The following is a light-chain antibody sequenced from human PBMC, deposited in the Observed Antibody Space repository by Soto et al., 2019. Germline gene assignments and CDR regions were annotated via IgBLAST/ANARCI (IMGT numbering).Light chain of an antibody. V-gene: IGLV2-23*02. CDR1: SSDFGNYNL. CDR2: EVN. Sequence: QSALTQPASVTGTPGQSITISCTGTSSDFGNYNLVSWYQQHPGKVPKLILFEVNKRPSGVSGRFSGSNTGKTAYLTIPGLQAEDEANYYCCSFTSSNTHGFGTGTKGTV. J-gene: IGLJ1*01. CDR3: CSFTSSNTHG.